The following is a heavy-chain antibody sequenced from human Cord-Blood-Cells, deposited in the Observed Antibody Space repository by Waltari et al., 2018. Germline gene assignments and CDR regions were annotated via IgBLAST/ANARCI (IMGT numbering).Heavy chain of an antibody. Sequence: LVQPGGSLRLSCAASGFTFSSYAMSWVRQAPGKGLEWVSAISGSGGSTYYADSVKGRFTISRDNSKNTLYLQMNSLRAEDTAVYYCAKKRGTYGDYAGGFDYWGQGTLVTVSS. CDR2: ISGSGGST. CDR1: GFTFSSYA. CDR3: AKKRGTYGDYAGGFDY. J-gene: IGHJ4*02. V-gene: IGHV3-23*01. D-gene: IGHD4-17*01.